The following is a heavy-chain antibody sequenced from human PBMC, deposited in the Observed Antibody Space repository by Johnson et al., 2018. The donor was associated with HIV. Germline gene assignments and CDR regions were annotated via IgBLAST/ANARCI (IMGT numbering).Heavy chain of an antibody. CDR2: ISYDGSNK. Sequence: QVQLVESGGGVVQPGGSLRLSCAAFGFTFSSYDMHWVRQAPGKGLEWVALISYDGSNKYHADSVKGRFTISRDNSKNTLYLQMNSLRPEDTAAYYCATIAAHGAAFDVWGQGTVVTVSS. CDR3: ATIAAHGAAFDV. J-gene: IGHJ3*01. D-gene: IGHD6-25*01. V-gene: IGHV3-30*03. CDR1: GFTFSSYD.